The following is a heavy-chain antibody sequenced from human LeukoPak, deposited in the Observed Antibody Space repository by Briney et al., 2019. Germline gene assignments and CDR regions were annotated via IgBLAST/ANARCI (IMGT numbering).Heavy chain of an antibody. CDR1: GFTFSSYW. Sequence: AGGSLRLSCAASGFTFSSYWMHWVRQAPRKGLVWVSRINSDGSTTSYADSVKGRFTISRDNAKNTLYLQMNSLRAEDTAVYYCAREALDSFGYWGQGTLVTVSS. J-gene: IGHJ4*02. V-gene: IGHV3-74*01. CDR2: INSDGSTT. CDR3: AREALDSFGY.